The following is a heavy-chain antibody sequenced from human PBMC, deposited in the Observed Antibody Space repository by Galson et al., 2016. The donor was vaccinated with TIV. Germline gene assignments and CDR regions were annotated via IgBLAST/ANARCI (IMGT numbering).Heavy chain of an antibody. D-gene: IGHD2/OR15-2a*01. CDR3: ASVAWFPGLSLDN. CDR1: GDSLSDLS. CDR2: FDPEQHKK. Sequence: SVKVACKVSGDSLSDLSMHWVRQAPGKGLGWMAGFDPEQHKKIYAQKLEGRVTLTDDTSTDTAFLELGSLSSEDTAVYYCASVAWFPGLSLDNWGQGTLVIVSS. J-gene: IGHJ4*02. V-gene: IGHV1-24*01.